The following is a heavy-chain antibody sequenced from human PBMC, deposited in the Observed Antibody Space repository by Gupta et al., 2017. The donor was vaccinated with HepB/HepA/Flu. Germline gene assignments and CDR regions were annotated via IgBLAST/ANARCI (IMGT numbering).Heavy chain of an antibody. CDR3: AKAFSGSYRNPFDY. D-gene: IGHD3-16*02. J-gene: IGHJ4*02. Sequence: EVLLVESGVGLVQPGRSLRLSCAASGFTFDDYAMHWVRQAPGKGLEWVSYISWNSGSVGYADSVKGRFTISRDNAKNSLFLQMNSLRAEDTALYYCAKAFSGSYRNPFDYWGQGTLVTVSS. V-gene: IGHV3-9*01. CDR1: GFTFDDYA. CDR2: ISWNSGSV.